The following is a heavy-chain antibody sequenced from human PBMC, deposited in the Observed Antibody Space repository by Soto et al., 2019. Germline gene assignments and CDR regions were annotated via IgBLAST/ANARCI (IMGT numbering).Heavy chain of an antibody. D-gene: IGHD6-6*01. J-gene: IGHJ6*02. CDR3: ARVKAARLRDYYYYGMDV. CDR2: IYHSGST. V-gene: IGHV4-4*02. CDR1: GGSISSSNW. Sequence: SLTCAVSGGSISSSNWWSWVRQPPGKGLEWIGEIYHSGSTNYNPSLKSRVTISVDKSKNQFSLKLSSVTAADTAVYYCARVKAARLRDYYYYGMDVWGQGTTVTVSS.